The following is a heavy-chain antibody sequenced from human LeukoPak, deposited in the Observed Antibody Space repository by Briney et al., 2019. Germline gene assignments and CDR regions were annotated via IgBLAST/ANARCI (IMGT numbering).Heavy chain of an antibody. CDR3: AKYVVVTAIRHFDY. J-gene: IGHJ4*02. CDR1: GFTFSSNA. V-gene: IGHV3-23*01. CDR2: ISGSGGTT. Sequence: GGSLRLSCAASGFTFSSNAMTWVRQAPGKGLEWVSSISGSGGTTYYTETVKGRFNMSRDNSKNTVYLQMSSLRAEDTAVYYCAKYVVVTAIRHFDYWGQGTLVTVSS. D-gene: IGHD2-21*02.